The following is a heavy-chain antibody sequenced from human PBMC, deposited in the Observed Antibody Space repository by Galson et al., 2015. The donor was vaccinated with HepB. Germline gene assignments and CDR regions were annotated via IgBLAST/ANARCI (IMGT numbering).Heavy chain of an antibody. V-gene: IGHV6-1*01. CDR3: ARSYYYDSSGYYYYYYYYMDV. CDR1: GDSVSSNSAA. J-gene: IGHJ6*03. Sequence: CAISGDSVSSNSAAWNWIRQSPSRGLEWLGGTYYRSKWYNDYAVSVKSRITINPDTSKNQFSLQLNSVTPEDTAVYYCARSYYYDSSGYYYYYYYYMDVWGKGTTVTVSS. CDR2: TYYRSKWYN. D-gene: IGHD3-22*01.